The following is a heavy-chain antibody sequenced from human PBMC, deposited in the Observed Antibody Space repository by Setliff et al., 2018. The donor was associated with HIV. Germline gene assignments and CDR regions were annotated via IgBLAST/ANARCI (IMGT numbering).Heavy chain of an antibody. V-gene: IGHV4-61*01. CDR2: IYTSGST. D-gene: IGHD4-4*01. CDR3: AREAEYYSNPRYNWFDP. J-gene: IGHJ5*02. CDR1: GGSISSSNYY. Sequence: SETLSLTCTVSGGSISSSNYYWSWIRQPPGKGLEWIGYIYTSGSTNYNPSLKSRVTISVDTSKNQFSLTLSSVTAADTAVYYCAREAEYYSNPRYNWFDPWGQGTLVTVSS.